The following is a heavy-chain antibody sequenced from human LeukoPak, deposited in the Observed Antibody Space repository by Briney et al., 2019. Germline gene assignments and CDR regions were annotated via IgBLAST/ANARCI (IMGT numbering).Heavy chain of an antibody. CDR2: IYYSGST. V-gene: IGHV4-39*01. D-gene: IGHD3-10*01. CDR3: ARAMVRGVIYAYYMDV. CDR1: GGSISSSSYY. J-gene: IGHJ6*03. Sequence: PSETLSLTCTVSGGSISSSSYYWGWIRQPPVKGLEWIGSIYYSGSTYYNPSLKSRVTISVDTSKNQFSLKLSSVTAADTAVYYCARAMVRGVIYAYYMDVWGKGTTVTISS.